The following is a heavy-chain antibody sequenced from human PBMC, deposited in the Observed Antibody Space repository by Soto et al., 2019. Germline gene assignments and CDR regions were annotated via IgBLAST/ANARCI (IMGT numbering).Heavy chain of an antibody. Sequence: QVQLQESGPRLVKPSETLSLTCTVSGGSISRYFWSWIRQPPGEGLEWIGYIFYSGTTNYSPPLKSRVTMSLGTAKNQFSLNMTSVTAADTAVYYCARGRGGTYDAFDIWGQGTMVTVS. V-gene: IGHV4-59*01. CDR3: ARGRGGTYDAFDI. D-gene: IGHD1-26*01. CDR1: GGSISRYF. CDR2: IFYSGTT. J-gene: IGHJ3*02.